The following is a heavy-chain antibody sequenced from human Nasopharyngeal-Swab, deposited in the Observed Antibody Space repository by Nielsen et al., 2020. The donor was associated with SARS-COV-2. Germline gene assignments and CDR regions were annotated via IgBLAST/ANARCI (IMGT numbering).Heavy chain of an antibody. V-gene: IGHV1-18*01. CDR3: ARDTSGWGAYSDY. CDR2: ISPYNGNT. CDR1: GYTFPNYG. D-gene: IGHD6-19*01. J-gene: IGHJ4*02. Sequence: ASVKVSCKASGYTFPNYGIFWVRQAPGQGLECMGWISPYNGNTNYAQTVQGRVTMTTDTSTTTAYMELRSLRSDDTAVYYCARDTSGWGAYSDYWGQGTLVTVSS.